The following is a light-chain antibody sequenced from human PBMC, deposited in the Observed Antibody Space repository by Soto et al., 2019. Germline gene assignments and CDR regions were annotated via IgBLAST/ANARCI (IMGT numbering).Light chain of an antibody. V-gene: IGLV1-44*01. J-gene: IGLJ1*01. Sequence: QSVLTQPPSVSGTPGQRVTISCSGSRSSIGSNTVNWYQHLPGSAPKLLIYSNNHRPSGVPDRFSASKAGASASLAISGLQSEDEGDYYCAAWDASMGGFYVFGYGPKDTV. CDR3: AAWDASMGGFYV. CDR2: SNN. CDR1: RSSIGSNT.